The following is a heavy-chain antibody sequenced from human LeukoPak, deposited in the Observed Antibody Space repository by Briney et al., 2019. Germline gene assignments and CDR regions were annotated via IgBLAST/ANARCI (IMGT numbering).Heavy chain of an antibody. V-gene: IGHV3-23*01. J-gene: IGHJ4*02. Sequence: GGSLRLSCAASGFIFSSYGMNWVRQAPGKGLEWVSGISGSGGSTYHADPVKGRFTISRDNSKNTLYLQMNSLRAEDTAVYYCAKELDSSGYFDYWGQGTLVTVSS. D-gene: IGHD3-22*01. CDR3: AKELDSSGYFDY. CDR2: ISGSGGST. CDR1: GFIFSSYG.